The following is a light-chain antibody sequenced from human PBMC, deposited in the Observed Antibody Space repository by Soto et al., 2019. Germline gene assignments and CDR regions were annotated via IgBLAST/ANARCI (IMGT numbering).Light chain of an antibody. J-gene: IGKJ4*01. CDR3: LQYNSYPVT. V-gene: IGKV1-5*03. CDR1: QSISSW. Sequence: DIQMTQSPSTLSASVGDRVTTTCRASQSISSWLAWYQQKPGKAPKLLIYQASALVSGAPSRFSGRGSGTEFTLTVTSLQPDDVATDYCLQYNSYPVTFGGGTRVEIK. CDR2: QAS.